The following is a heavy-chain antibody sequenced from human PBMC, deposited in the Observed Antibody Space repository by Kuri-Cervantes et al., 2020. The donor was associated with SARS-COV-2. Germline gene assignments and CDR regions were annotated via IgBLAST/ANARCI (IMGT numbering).Heavy chain of an antibody. CDR3: AKAGKGGYSYYYYMDV. CDR2: INQDGSAR. CDR1: GFTFSGSW. V-gene: IGHV3-7*01. D-gene: IGHD3-10*01. J-gene: IGHJ6*03. Sequence: GGSLRLSCAASGFTFSGSWMSWVRQAPGKGLEWVANINQDGSARYCGESVQGRFTISRDNAKNSLYLQMNSLRAEDTAVYYCAKAGKGGYSYYYYMDVWGKGTTVTVSS.